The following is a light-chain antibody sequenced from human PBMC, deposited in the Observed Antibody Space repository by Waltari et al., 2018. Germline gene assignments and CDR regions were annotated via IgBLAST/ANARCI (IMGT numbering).Light chain of an antibody. Sequence: SSELTQDPGVSVALGQTFTITCQGDSLRTYYSTWYQLKPGQAPVFVIYGKDKRPSGIPDRISGYSSGTTSSLTITGAQAEDEADYYCSSRNGRADQVVFAGGTKVTVL. CDR3: SSRNGRADQVV. CDR2: GKD. CDR1: SLRTYY. V-gene: IGLV3-19*01. J-gene: IGLJ3*02.